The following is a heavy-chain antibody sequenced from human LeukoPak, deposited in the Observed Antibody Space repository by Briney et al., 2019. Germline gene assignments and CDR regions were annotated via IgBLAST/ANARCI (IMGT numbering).Heavy chain of an antibody. CDR2: ISDDGSSK. CDR3: AKDRETTASGTFDY. D-gene: IGHD6-13*01. J-gene: IGHJ4*02. CDR1: GFTFRNYG. Sequence: GGSLRLSCAASGFTFRNYGMHCLRQAPGKGLEWVAVISDDGSSKHYADSVEGRFTISRDNSNNTLYLQMNSLRAEDTAVYYCAKDRETTASGTFDYWGQGTLVTVSS. V-gene: IGHV3-30*18.